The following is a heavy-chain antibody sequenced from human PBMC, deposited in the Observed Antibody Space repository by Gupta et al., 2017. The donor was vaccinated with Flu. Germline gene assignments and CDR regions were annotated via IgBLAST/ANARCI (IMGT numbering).Heavy chain of an antibody. CDR3: ARGNRRGGSYPLWYY. V-gene: IGHV4-34*01. CDR1: GGSFSGYY. Sequence: QVQLQQWGAGLLKPSETLSLTCAVYGGSFSGYYWSWIRQPPGKGLEWIGEINHSGSTNYNPSLKSRVTISVDTSKNQFSLKLSSVTAADTAVYYCARGNRRGGSYPLWYYWGQGTLVTVSS. D-gene: IGHD1-26*01. J-gene: IGHJ4*02. CDR2: INHSGST.